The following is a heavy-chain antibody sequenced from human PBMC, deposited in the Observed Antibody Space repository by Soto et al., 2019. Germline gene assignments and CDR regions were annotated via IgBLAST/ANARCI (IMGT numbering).Heavy chain of an antibody. CDR3: AKGTRYCSGDSCYFGY. V-gene: IGHV3-23*01. CDR2: VSGSGGST. Sequence: EVQLLESGGGLVQPGGSLRLSCAASGFTFNNYAMSWVRQAPGKGLEWVSGVSGSGGSTYYADSVKGRFTISRDNSKNTLYLQMNSLRAEDTALYYCAKGTRYCSGDSCYFGYWGQGTLVTVSS. J-gene: IGHJ4*02. CDR1: GFTFNNYA. D-gene: IGHD2-15*01.